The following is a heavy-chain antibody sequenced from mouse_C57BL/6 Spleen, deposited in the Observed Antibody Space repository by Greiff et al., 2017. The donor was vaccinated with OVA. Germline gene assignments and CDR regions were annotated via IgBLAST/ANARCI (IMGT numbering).Heavy chain of an antibody. CDR3: ARLDGYYYAMDY. CDR1: GYAFSSSW. CDR2: IYPGDGDT. V-gene: IGHV1-82*01. Sequence: LVESGPELVKPGASVKISCKASGYAFSSSWMNWVKQRPGKGLEWIGRIYPGDGDTNYNGKFKGKATLTADKSSSTAYMQLSSLTSEDSAVYCCARLDGYYYAMDYWGQGTSVTVSS. D-gene: IGHD2-3*01. J-gene: IGHJ4*01.